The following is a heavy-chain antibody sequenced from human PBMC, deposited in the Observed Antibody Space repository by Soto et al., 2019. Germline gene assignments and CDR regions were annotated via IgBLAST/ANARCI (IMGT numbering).Heavy chain of an antibody. D-gene: IGHD3-10*01. V-gene: IGHV4-61*08. J-gene: IGHJ6*02. CDR1: GGSISSGGYY. CDR2: IYYSGST. CDR3: ARAPVLLWFGEYYYYYGMDV. Sequence: PSETLSLTCTVSGGSISSGGYYWSWIRQPPGKGLEWIGYIYYSGSTNYNPSLKSRVTISVDTSKNQFYLKLSSVTAADTAVYYCARAPVLLWFGEYYYYYGMDVWGQGTTVTVSS.